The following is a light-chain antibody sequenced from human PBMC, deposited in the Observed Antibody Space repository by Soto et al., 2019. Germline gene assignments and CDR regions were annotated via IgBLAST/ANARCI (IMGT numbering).Light chain of an antibody. CDR1: QAIRSY. CDR2: AAS. Sequence: DIQMTQSPSSLSASVGDTVTITCRASQAIRSYLAWYQQGPGKVPKLLISAASKLQSGVPSRFRGTGSGTDFTLTISSLQPEDIATYYCQHYNIAPVAFGQGTKVEIK. J-gene: IGKJ1*01. CDR3: QHYNIAPVA. V-gene: IGKV1-27*01.